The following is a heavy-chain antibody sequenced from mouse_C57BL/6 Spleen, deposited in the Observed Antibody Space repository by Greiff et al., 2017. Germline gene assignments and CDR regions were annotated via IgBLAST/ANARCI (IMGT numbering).Heavy chain of an antibody. CDR1: GYTFTSYW. V-gene: IGHV1-69*01. CDR3: ASSIYYAMDY. Sequence: QVQLQQPGAELVMPGASVKLSCKASGYTFTSYWMHWVKQRPGQGLEWIGEIDPSDSYTNYNKKFKGKSTLTVDKSSSTAYMQLSSLTSEDSAVYYCASSIYYAMDYWGQGTSVTVSS. CDR2: IDPSDSYT. J-gene: IGHJ4*01.